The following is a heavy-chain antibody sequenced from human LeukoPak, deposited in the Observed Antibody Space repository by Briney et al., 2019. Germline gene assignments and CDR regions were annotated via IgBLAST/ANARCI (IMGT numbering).Heavy chain of an antibody. CDR2: ISSSSSYI. CDR1: GFTFSSYS. V-gene: IGHV3-21*01. Sequence: GGSLRLSCAASGFTFSSYSMNCVRLAPGKGLEWVSSISSSSSYIYYADSVKGRFTISRDNAKNSLYLQMNSLRAEDTAVYYCARDPRIVGVTPFDYWGQGTVVTVSS. CDR3: ARDPRIVGVTPFDY. J-gene: IGHJ4*02. D-gene: IGHD1-26*01.